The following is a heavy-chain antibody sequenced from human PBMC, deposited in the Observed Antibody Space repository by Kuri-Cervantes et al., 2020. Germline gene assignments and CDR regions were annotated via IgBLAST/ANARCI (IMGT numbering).Heavy chain of an antibody. V-gene: IGHV4-61*05. CDR2: IYYSGST. CDR3: ARVPYDSSGYYRNYWYFDL. J-gene: IGHJ2*01. D-gene: IGHD3-22*01. CDR1: GGSISSSSYY. Sequence: SETLSFTCTVSGGSISSSSYYWGWIRQPPGKGLEWIGYIYYSGSTNYNPSLKSRVTISVDTSKNQFSLKLSSVTAADTAVYYCARVPYDSSGYYRNYWYFDLWGRGTLVTVSS.